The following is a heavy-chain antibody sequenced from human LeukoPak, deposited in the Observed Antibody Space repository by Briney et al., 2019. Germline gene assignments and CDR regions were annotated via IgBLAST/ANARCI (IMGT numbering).Heavy chain of an antibody. CDR1: GGSFSGYY. CDR2: INHSGST. CDR3: ARMGDYYGSGSYYNLFDY. V-gene: IGHV4-34*01. Sequence: PSETLSLTCAVYGGSFSGYYWSWIRQPPGKGLEWIGEINHSGSTNYNPSLKSRVTISVDTSKNQFSLKLSSVTAADTAVYYCARMGDYYGSGSYYNLFDYWGQGTLVTVSS. D-gene: IGHD3-10*01. J-gene: IGHJ4*02.